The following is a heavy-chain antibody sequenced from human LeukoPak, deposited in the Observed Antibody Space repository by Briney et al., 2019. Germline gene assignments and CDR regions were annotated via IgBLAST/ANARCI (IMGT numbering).Heavy chain of an antibody. CDR1: GGSFSGYY. D-gene: IGHD3-10*01. V-gene: IGHV4-4*07. CDR2: IYTSGST. CDR3: ARDFGGILWFGEPYNWFDP. Sequence: ASETLSLTCAVYGGSFSGYYWSWIRQPAGKGLEWIGRIYTSGSTNYNPSLKSRVTMSVDTSKNQFSLKLSSVTAADTAVYYCARDFGGILWFGEPYNWFDPWGQGTLVTVSS. J-gene: IGHJ5*02.